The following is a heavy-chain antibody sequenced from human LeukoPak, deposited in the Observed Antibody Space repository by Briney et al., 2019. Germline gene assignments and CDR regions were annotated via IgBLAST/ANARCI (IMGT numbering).Heavy chain of an antibody. V-gene: IGHV1-8*01. CDR3: ARGPPNWGYDY. J-gene: IGHJ4*02. CDR2: MSPNSGDT. D-gene: IGHD7-27*01. Sequence: ASVKDSCMASGYTFTNYDFNWVRPATGQRPEWMGWMSPNSGDTGYAQKFQDRVTMTRNTSISTAYMELSSLRSDDTAVYYCARGPPNWGYDYWGPGTLVTVSS. CDR1: GYTFTNYD.